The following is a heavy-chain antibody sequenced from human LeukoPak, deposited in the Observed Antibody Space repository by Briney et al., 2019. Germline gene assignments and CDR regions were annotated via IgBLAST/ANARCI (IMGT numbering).Heavy chain of an antibody. CDR1: GFTFDDYG. Sequence: GGSLRLSCAASGFTFDDYGMSWVRQAPGKGLEWVSGINWNCGSTGYADSVKGRFTISRDNAKNSLYLQMNSLRAEDTALYYCARDRVVEATTGGFDYWGQGTLVTVSS. D-gene: IGHD1-26*01. CDR2: INWNCGST. V-gene: IGHV3-20*04. J-gene: IGHJ4*02. CDR3: ARDRVVEATTGGFDY.